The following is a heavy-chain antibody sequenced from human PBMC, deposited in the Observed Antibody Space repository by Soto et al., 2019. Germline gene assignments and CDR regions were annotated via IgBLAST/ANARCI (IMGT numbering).Heavy chain of an antibody. J-gene: IGHJ4*02. CDR3: ARDIDVAVAGTCDY. CDR2: INAYNGNT. V-gene: IGHV1-18*01. D-gene: IGHD6-19*01. Sequence: ASVKVSCKASGYTFTSYGISWVRQAPGQGLEWMGWINAYNGNTNYAQKLQGRVTMTTDTSTSTAYMELRSLRSDDTAVYYCARDIDVAVAGTCDYWGQGTLVTVSS. CDR1: GYTFTSYG.